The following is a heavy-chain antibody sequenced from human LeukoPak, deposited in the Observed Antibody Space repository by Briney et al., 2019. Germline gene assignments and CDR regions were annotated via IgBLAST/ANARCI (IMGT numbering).Heavy chain of an antibody. V-gene: IGHV4-39*07. D-gene: IGHD1-20*01. J-gene: IGHJ4*02. CDR3: ASSRGYKWFHY. Sequence: SETLSLTCTVSGGSISSSSYYWGWIRQPPGKGLEWIGSIYYSGSTYYNPSLKSRVTISVDTSKNQFSLKLSSVTAADTAVYYCASSRGYKWFHYWGQGTLVTVSS. CDR1: GGSISSSSYY. CDR2: IYYSGST.